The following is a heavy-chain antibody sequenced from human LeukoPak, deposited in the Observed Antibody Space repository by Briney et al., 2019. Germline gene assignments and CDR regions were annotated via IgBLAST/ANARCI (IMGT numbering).Heavy chain of an antibody. CDR2: IYYSGST. CDR3: ARDGYSGYAYDY. D-gene: IGHD5-12*01. CDR1: GGSISSSY. Sequence: SETLSLTCTVSGGSISSSYWSWIRQPPGKGLEWIGYIYYSGSTNYNPSLKSRVTISVDKSKNQFSLKLSSVTAADTAVYYCARDGYSGYAYDYWGQGTLVTVSS. J-gene: IGHJ4*02. V-gene: IGHV4-59*12.